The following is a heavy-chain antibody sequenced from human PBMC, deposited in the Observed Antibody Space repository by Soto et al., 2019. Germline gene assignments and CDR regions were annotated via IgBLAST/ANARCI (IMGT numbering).Heavy chain of an antibody. V-gene: IGHV4-34*01. CDR2: INHSGST. D-gene: IGHD3-22*01. CDR3: VTRFYDSSGYYLFYFDS. Sequence: QVQLHQGGAGLLKPSETLSLTCAVSGGSFSFYYWSWIRQPPGKELEWIGEINHSGSTNYNSSLKSRVTISVDTSKNQFSLKLSSVTAADTAVYYCVTRFYDSSGYYLFYFDSWGQGTLVTVSS. CDR1: GGSFSFYY. J-gene: IGHJ4*02.